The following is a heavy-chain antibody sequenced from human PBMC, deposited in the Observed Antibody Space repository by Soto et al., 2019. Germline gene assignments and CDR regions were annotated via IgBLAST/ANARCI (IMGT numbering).Heavy chain of an antibody. Sequence: QVQLVQSGAAVSKPGSSVKVSCKASGGTFGIYAIGWVRQAPGQGLEWMGGIIPAFGTTKNAQKFQDRVDMTADESTNTVYMELRGLRFDDTAVYYCARVPRQMLYGPTRNGMYVWGQGTTLIVSS. V-gene: IGHV1-69*01. J-gene: IGHJ6*02. CDR2: IIPAFGTT. CDR3: ARVPRQMLYGPTRNGMYV. CDR1: GGTFGIYA. D-gene: IGHD2-2*02.